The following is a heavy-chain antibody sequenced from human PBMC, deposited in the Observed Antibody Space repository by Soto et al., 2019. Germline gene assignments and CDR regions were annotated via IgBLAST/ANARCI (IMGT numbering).Heavy chain of an antibody. Sequence: ASVKVSCKASGYTFTSYAMNWVRQAPGQRPEWMGWINAGNGKTKYSPRIQDRVNITRDTSAGTVYMQLSSLTSEDTAVYYCARDDSGFSGSHYIDYFNYWGQGALVTVSS. V-gene: IGHV1-3*01. CDR1: GYTFTSYA. CDR2: INAGNGKT. D-gene: IGHD1-26*01. J-gene: IGHJ4*02. CDR3: ARDDSGFSGSHYIDYFNY.